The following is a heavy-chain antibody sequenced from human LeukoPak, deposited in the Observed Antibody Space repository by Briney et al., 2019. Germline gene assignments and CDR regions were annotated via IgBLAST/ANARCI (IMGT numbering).Heavy chain of an antibody. V-gene: IGHV4-39*01. CDR1: GGSISSSSYY. D-gene: IGHD1-26*01. J-gene: IGHJ6*03. CDR2: IYYSGST. CDR3: ARPYRANYYYYYMDV. Sequence: PSETLSLTCTVSGGSISSSSYYWGWIRQPPGKGLEWLGSIYYSGSTYYNPSLKSRVTISVDTSKNQFSLKLSSVTAADTAVYYCARPYRANYYYYYMDVWGKGNPGHRLL.